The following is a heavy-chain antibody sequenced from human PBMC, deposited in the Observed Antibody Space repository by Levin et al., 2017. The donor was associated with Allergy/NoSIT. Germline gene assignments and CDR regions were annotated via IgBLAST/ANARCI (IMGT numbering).Heavy chain of an antibody. J-gene: IGHJ5*02. CDR2: IHYTGYT. D-gene: IGHD2-2*01. CDR1: GGSISSYY. V-gene: IGHV4-59*08. Sequence: ESLKISCTVSGGSISSYYWSWIRQSPGKRPEWIGYIHYTGYTNYSPSLKSRVTISLDTSKNPFSLKLTSVTAAYTAVYSCARSAHVTVIPAAIFAFDHWGQGILVTVSS. CDR3: ARSAHVTVIPAAIFAFDH.